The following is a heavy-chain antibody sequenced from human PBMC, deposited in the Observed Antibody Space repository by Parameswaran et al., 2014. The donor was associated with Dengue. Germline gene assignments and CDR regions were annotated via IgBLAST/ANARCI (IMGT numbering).Heavy chain of an antibody. CDR2: INHSGST. CDR3: ARESRITNGWFDP. V-gene: IGHV4-34*01. Sequence: ASETLSLTCAVYGGSFSGYYWSWIRQPPGKGLEWIGEINHSGSTNYNPSLKSRVTISVDTSKNQFSLKLSSVTAADTAVYYCARESRITNGWFDPWGQGTLVTVSS. J-gene: IGHJ5*02. D-gene: IGHD2-8*01. CDR1: GGSFSGYY.